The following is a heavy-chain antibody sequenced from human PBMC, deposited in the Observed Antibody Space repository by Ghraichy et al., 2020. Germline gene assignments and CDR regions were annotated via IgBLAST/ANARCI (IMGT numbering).Heavy chain of an antibody. CDR2: IYHSGST. CDR3: AREGALGGRPKVDWYFDL. Sequence: SETLSLTCAVSGGSISSGGYSWSWIRQPPGKGLEWIGYIYHSGSTYYNPSLKSRVTISVDRSKNQFSLKLSSVTAADTAVYYCAREGALGGRPKVDWYFDLWGRGTLVTVSS. V-gene: IGHV4-30-2*01. D-gene: IGHD3-16*01. CDR1: GGSISSGGYS. J-gene: IGHJ2*01.